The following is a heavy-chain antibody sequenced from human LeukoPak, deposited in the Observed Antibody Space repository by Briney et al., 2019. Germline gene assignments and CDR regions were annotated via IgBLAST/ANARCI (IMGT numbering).Heavy chain of an antibody. CDR1: GFTFSSYG. CDR2: IWYDGSNK. J-gene: IGHJ4*02. Sequence: PGRSLRLSCAASGFTFSSYGMHWVRQAPGKGLEWVAVIWYDGSNKYYADSVTGRFNISRDNSKNTLYLQMNSLRAEDTAVYYCARDSIAVAGTFDYWGQGTLVTVSS. D-gene: IGHD6-19*01. V-gene: IGHV3-33*01. CDR3: ARDSIAVAGTFDY.